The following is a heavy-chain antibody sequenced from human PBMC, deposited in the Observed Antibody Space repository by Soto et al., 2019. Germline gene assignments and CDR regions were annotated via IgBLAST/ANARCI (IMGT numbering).Heavy chain of an antibody. D-gene: IGHD2-2*01. CDR1: GDSVSSSSAA. CDR3: ARVFYYCISSNCNPYGAWFDP. Sequence: SQTLSLTCAISGDSVSSSSAAWNWIRQSPSRGLEWLGRTYYRSKWYNDYAVSVRSRITINPDTSKNQFSLQLSSVTPEVTAVYYCARVFYYCISSNCNPYGAWFDPWGQGTLVTVSS. J-gene: IGHJ5*02. CDR2: TYYRSKWYN. V-gene: IGHV6-1*01.